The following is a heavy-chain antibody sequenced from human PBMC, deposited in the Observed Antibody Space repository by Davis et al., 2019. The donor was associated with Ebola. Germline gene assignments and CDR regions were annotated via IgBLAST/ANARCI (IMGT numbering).Heavy chain of an antibody. J-gene: IGHJ6*02. D-gene: IGHD3-10*01. CDR3: ARDLVQGVIFYYGMDV. V-gene: IGHV3-11*01. CDR2: ISSSGSTI. CDR1: GFTFSDYY. Sequence: GESLKISCAASGFTFSDYYMSWLRQAPGKGLEWVSYISSSGSTIYYADSVKGRFTISRDNAKNSLYLQMNSLRAEDTAVYYCARDLVQGVIFYYGMDVWGQGTTVTVSS.